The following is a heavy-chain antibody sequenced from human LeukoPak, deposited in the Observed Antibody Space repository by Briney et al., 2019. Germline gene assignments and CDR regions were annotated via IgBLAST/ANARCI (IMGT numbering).Heavy chain of an antibody. V-gene: IGHV1-2*06. CDR1: GYTLTGNY. CDR2: INPNSGGT. J-gene: IGHJ4*02. CDR3: ARRVYSYGSYYFDY. D-gene: IGHD5-18*01. Sequence: ASVKVSCKTSGYTLTGNYMHWVRQAPGQGLEWMGRINPNSGGTNYAQKFQGRVTMTRDTSISTAYMELSRLRSDDTAVYYCARRVYSYGSYYFDYWGQGTLVSVSS.